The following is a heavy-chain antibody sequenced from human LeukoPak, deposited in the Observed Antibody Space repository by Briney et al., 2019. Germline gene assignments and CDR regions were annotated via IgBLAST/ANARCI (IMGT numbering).Heavy chain of an antibody. V-gene: IGHV4-39*07. D-gene: IGHD1-1*01. J-gene: IGHJ4*02. CDR3: ARASHWNQLHYFDY. Sequence: SETLSLTCSVSGGSISNSDYYWGWIRQPPGKGLEWIGNIYYSGSTYYNPSLKSRVTISVDTSNNQFSLKVTSVTAADTAVYYCARASHWNQLHYFDYWGQGTLVTVSS. CDR2: IYYSGST. CDR1: GGSISNSDYY.